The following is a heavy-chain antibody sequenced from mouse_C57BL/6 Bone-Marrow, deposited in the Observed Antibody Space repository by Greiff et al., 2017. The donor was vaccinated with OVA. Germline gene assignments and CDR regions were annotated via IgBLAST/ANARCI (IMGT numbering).Heavy chain of an antibody. V-gene: IGHV1-81*01. J-gene: IGHJ3*01. CDR3: VGLPFAY. CDR2: IYPRSGNT. CDR1: GYTFTSYG. D-gene: IGHD2-2*01. Sequence: QVQLQQSGAELARPGASVKLSCKASGYTFTSYGISWVKQRTGQGLEWIGEIYPRSGNTYYNEKFKGKATLTADKSSSTAYMELRSLTSEDSAVYFCVGLPFAYWGQGTLVTVSA.